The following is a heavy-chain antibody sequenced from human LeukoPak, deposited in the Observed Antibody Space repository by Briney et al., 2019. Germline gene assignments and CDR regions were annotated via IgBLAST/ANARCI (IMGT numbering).Heavy chain of an antibody. V-gene: IGHV3-23*01. CDR3: AKGSSGARPYFFDY. CDR2: ITGGSDST. J-gene: IGHJ4*02. CDR1: GFTFSSYV. Sequence: PGGSLRLSCAASGFTFSSYVMSWVRQAPGKGLEWVSAITGGSDSTYYADSVKGRFTISRDNSKNTLYLQMNSLRAEDTVVYYCAKGSSGARPYFFDYWGQGTLITVSS.